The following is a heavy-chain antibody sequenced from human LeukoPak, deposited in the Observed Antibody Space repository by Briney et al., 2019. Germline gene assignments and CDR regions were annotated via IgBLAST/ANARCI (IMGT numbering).Heavy chain of an antibody. CDR3: ARVGRVDY. CDR2: INHSGST. CDR1: GGSFSGYY. D-gene: IGHD2-8*01. J-gene: IGHJ4*02. V-gene: IGHV4-34*01. Sequence: SETLSLTCAVYGGSFSGYYWSWIRQPPGKGLEWIGEINHSGSTNYNPSLKSRVTISVDTSKNQFSLKLSSVTAADTAVYYCARVGRVDYWGQGTLVTVSS.